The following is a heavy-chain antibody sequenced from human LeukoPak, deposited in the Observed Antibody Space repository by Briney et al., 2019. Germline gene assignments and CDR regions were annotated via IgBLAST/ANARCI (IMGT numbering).Heavy chain of an antibody. CDR2: ISSSSSYI. CDR3: ARDADTMVVMYYFDY. CDR1: GFTFSTYS. D-gene: IGHD3-22*01. J-gene: IGHJ4*02. V-gene: IGHV3-21*01. Sequence: GGSLRLSCAPSGFTFSTYSMNSVRQAPGKGLEWVSSISSSSSYIYYADSVKGRFTISRDNAKNSLYLQMNSLRAEDTAVYYCARDADTMVVMYYFDYWGQGTLVTVSS.